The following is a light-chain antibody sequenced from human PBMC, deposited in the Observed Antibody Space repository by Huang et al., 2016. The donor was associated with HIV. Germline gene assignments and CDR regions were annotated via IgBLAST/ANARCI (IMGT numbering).Light chain of an antibody. J-gene: IGKJ1*01. Sequence: EIVMTQSPATLSVSPGERATLSCRASQSVNGYLAWYQQKPGQAPRLLIYTTSNRVTGIPARFSGSGSGTDFTLTISSLESEVSAVFFCQQYSNWPWTFGRGTKVEIK. V-gene: IGKV3-15*01. CDR2: TTS. CDR1: QSVNGY. CDR3: QQYSNWPWT.